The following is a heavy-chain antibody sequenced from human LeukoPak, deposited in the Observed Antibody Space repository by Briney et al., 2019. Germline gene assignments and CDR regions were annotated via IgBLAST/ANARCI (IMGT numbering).Heavy chain of an antibody. CDR1: GYTFTTYG. V-gene: IGHV1-8*03. CDR3: ARGLRYSYGSYDY. CDR2: INPNSGGT. J-gene: IGHJ4*02. Sequence: ASVKVSRKASGYTFTTYGMNWVRQAPGQGLEWMGWINPNSGGTNYAQKFQGRVTITRNTSISTAYMELSSLRSEDTAVYYCARGLRYSYGSYDYWGQGTLVTVSS. D-gene: IGHD5-18*01.